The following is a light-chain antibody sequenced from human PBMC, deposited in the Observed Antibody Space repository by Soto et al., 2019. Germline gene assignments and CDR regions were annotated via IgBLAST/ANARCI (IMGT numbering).Light chain of an antibody. J-gene: IGKJ2*01. Sequence: EILMTQSPATLSVSPGERATLSCRASQNIASNLAWYQQKPGQAPRLLMYGASTRATNIPARFSGSGSGTEFTLTISSLQSEDFAVYFCQHYYNWPPYTFGQGTKLEI. CDR3: QHYYNWPPYT. V-gene: IGKV3-15*01. CDR1: QNIASN. CDR2: GAS.